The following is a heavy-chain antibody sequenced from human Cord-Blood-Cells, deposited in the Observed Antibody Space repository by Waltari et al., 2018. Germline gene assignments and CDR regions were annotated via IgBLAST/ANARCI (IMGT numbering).Heavy chain of an antibody. J-gene: IGHJ4*02. CDR3: ARSIAARPDYFDY. CDR2: INSDGSST. V-gene: IGHV3-74*01. CDR1: GFTFSSYW. Sequence: EVQLVESGGGLVQPGGSLRLSCAASGFTFSSYWMPWVRQAPGKGLVWVSRINSDGSSTSYADSVKGRFTISRDNAKNTLYLQMNSLRAEDTAVYYCARSIAARPDYFDYWGQGTLVTVSS. D-gene: IGHD6-6*01.